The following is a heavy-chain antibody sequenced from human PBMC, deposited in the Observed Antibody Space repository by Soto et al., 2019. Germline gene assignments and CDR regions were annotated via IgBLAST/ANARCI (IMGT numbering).Heavy chain of an antibody. J-gene: IGHJ2*01. Sequence: QVQLVQSGAEVKKPGSSVKVSCKASGGSFRSYGISWVRQAPGQGPEWVGGIIPISGTPKYAQNFQGRVTITADESTSTVYMDLRSLTSEDTAVYYCARHGREGSGFYWYFDLWGRGTLVTVSS. D-gene: IGHD3-3*01. V-gene: IGHV1-69*01. CDR2: IIPISGTP. CDR3: ARHGREGSGFYWYFDL. CDR1: GGSFRSYG.